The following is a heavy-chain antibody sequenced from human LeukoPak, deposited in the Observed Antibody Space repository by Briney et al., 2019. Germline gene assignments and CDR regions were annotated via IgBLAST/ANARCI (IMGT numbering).Heavy chain of an antibody. V-gene: IGHV4-61*08. D-gene: IGHD4-17*01. Sequence: PSETLSLTCTVSGGSISSGGYYWSWIRQHPGKGLEWIGYIYYSGSTYYNPSLKSRVTILVDTSKNQFSLKLNSVTAADTAVYYCARDWTGGDYGLDYWGQGTLVTVSS. CDR1: GGSISSGGYY. CDR3: ARDWTGGDYGLDY. J-gene: IGHJ4*02. CDR2: IYYSGST.